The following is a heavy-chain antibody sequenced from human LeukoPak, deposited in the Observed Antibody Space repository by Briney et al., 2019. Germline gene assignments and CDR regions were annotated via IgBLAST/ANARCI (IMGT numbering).Heavy chain of an antibody. V-gene: IGHV4-34*01. J-gene: IGHJ4*02. D-gene: IGHD6-19*01. CDR1: GASISSYY. CDR2: VNHGGST. Sequence: SETLSLTCTVSGASISSYYWSWIRQPPGKGLEWIGEVNHGGSTNYNPSLKSRVTISVDTSKNQFSLKLNSVTAADTAVYYCASTYSSGWYWLDYWGQGTLVTVSS. CDR3: ASTYSSGWYWLDY.